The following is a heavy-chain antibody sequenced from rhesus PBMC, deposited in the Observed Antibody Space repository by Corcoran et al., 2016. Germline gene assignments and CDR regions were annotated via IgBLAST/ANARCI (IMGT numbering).Heavy chain of an antibody. CDR2: IDGNIAGT. J-gene: IGHJ4*01. D-gene: IGHD1-44*01. Sequence: QVQLQESGPGLVKPSETLSLTCAVSGGSISGYYWSWLAQPPGKGLVWIGNIDGNIAGTNYNPSLKSRVTISKDTSKNQFSLKLSSVTAADTALYYCARSSGNYIGYYFDYWGQGVLVTVSS. V-gene: IGHV4-81*01. CDR3: ARSSGNYIGYYFDY. CDR1: GGSISGYY.